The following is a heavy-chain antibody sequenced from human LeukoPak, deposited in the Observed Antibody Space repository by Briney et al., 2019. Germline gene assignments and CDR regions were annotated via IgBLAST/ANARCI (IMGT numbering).Heavy chain of an antibody. D-gene: IGHD6-6*01. CDR1: LDSISSGYY. CDR2: NYHSEST. CDR3: ARHHGYSSSSHYFDY. Sequence: SETLSLTCAHPLDSISSGYYWGWIRQPPGKGLEWIGSNYHSESTYYNPSLKSRVTVSVDTSKNQFSLKLSSVTAADTAVYYCARHHGYSSSSHYFDYWGQGTLVTVSS. J-gene: IGHJ4*02. V-gene: IGHV4-38-2*01.